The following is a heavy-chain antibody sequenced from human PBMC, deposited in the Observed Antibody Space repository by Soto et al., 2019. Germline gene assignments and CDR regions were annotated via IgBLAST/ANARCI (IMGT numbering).Heavy chain of an antibody. V-gene: IGHV2-5*01. D-gene: IGHD6-19*01. CDR3: AHRPSGWFLFDY. J-gene: IGHJ4*02. CDR1: GFSLSTSGVG. CDR2: IYWNGDK. Sequence: QITLKESGPTLVKPTQTLTLTCTFSGFSLSTSGVGVGWIRQSPGKALQWLALIYWNGDKRSNPSLKTRLTITTDTSKNQVVLTLTTMDPVDTATYYCAHRPSGWFLFDYWGQGTLVTVSS.